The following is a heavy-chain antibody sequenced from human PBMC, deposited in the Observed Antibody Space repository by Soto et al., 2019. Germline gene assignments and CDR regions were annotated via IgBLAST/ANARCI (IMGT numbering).Heavy chain of an antibody. CDR2: ISSHGGAT. V-gene: IGHV3-64*07. Sequence: EVQLAESGCGMGQPGASLRLSCVASGCTFSSYNMHWVRQDPGHGLEFVSSISSHGGATYYGDYVKGRFTISRDNSKIPLYLQMGRLSAEDMAVSYCVRRVWGNYYYWCQRPRFTGSS. D-gene: IGHD1-7*01. CDR3: VRRVWGNYYY. J-gene: IGHJ4*02. CDR1: GCTFSSYN.